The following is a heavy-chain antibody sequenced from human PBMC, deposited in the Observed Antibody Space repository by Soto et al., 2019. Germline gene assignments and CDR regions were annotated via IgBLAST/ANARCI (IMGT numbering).Heavy chain of an antibody. J-gene: IGHJ4*02. CDR1: GGSISSYY. Sequence: KPSETLSLTCTVSGGSISSYYWSWIRQPPGKGLEWIGYIYYSGSTNYNPSLKSRVTISVDTSKNQFSLKLSSVTAADTAVYYCARAEYYYDTRHFDYWGQGTLVTVSS. CDR2: IYYSGST. CDR3: ARAEYYYDTRHFDY. V-gene: IGHV4-59*01. D-gene: IGHD3-22*01.